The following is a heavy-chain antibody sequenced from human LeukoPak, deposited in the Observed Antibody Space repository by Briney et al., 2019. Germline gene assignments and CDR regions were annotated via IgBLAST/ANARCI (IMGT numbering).Heavy chain of an antibody. CDR2: ISSSGSTI. V-gene: IGHV3-11*04. D-gene: IGHD6-19*01. Sequence: PGGSLRLSCAASGFTFSDYYMSWIRQAPGKGLEWVSYISSSGSTIYYADSVKGRFTISRDNAKNSLYLQMNSLSAEDTAVYYCARPPYSSGWYLDAFDIWGQGTMVTVSS. CDR1: GFTFSDYY. CDR3: ARPPYSSGWYLDAFDI. J-gene: IGHJ3*02.